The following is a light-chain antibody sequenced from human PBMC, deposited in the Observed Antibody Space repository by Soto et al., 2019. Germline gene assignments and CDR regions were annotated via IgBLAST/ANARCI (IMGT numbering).Light chain of an antibody. CDR2: AAS. CDR1: QSISSY. J-gene: IGKJ1*01. CDR3: QQYENYWT. Sequence: DIQMTQSPSSLSASVGDRVTITCRASQSISSYLNWYQQKPGKAPKLLIYAASSLESGVPSRFSGSGSGTEFTLTIRSLQPEDFGIYYCQQYENYWTFGQGTKVDIK. V-gene: IGKV1-39*01.